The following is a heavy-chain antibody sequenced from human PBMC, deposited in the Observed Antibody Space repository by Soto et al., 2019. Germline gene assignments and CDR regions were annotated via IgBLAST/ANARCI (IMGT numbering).Heavy chain of an antibody. V-gene: IGHV4-61*08. Sequence: LSLTCTVSGDSVSSGGYYWSWIRQPPGKGLEWIGYIYSSGSANYNPSLKSRVTISRDTSKSQISLKVASVTAADTAGYYCARGFSSVSMDAWGQGTTVTVSS. J-gene: IGHJ6*02. CDR3: ARGFSSVSMDA. CDR1: GDSVSSGGYY. D-gene: IGHD6-19*01. CDR2: IYSSGSA.